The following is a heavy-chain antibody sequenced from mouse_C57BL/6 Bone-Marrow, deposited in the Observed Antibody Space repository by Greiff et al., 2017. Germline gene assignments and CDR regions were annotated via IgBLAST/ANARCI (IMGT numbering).Heavy chain of an antibody. CDR2: IDPSDSYT. CDR3: AREDYYGSRGYWYFDV. CDR1: GYTFTSYW. Sequence: QVQLKQPGAELVMPGASVKLSCKASGYTFTSYWMHWVKQRPGQGLEWIGEIDPSDSYTNYNQKFKGKSTLTVDKSSSTAYMQLSSLTSEGSAVYYCAREDYYGSRGYWYFDVWGTGTTVTVSS. D-gene: IGHD1-1*01. J-gene: IGHJ1*03. V-gene: IGHV1-69*01.